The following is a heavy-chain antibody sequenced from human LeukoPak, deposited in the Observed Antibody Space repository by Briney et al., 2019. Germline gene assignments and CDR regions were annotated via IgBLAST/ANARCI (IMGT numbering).Heavy chain of an antibody. CDR3: ARTGGYSYGYSNYGMDV. CDR2: IYYSGST. J-gene: IGHJ6*02. V-gene: IGHV4-59*01. D-gene: IGHD5-18*01. CDR1: GGSISSYY. Sequence: SESLSLTCTVSGGSISSYYWSWIRQPPGKGLEWIGYIYYSGSTNYNPSLKSRVTISVDTPKNQFSLKLSSVTAADTAVYYCARTGGYSYGYSNYGMDVWGQGTTVTVSS.